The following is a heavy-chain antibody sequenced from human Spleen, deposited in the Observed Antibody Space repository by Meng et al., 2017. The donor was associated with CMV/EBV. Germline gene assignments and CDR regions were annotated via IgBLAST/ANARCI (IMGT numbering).Heavy chain of an antibody. V-gene: IGHV3-21*01. CDR1: GSTFSDYN. CDR3: ARSAYDFWSGYPLDGMDA. D-gene: IGHD3-3*01. CDR2: ISSSSNYT. J-gene: IGHJ6*02. Sequence: GESLKISCAASGSTFSDYNMNWVRQAPGKGLEWVSSISSSSNYTYYADSVKGRFTISRDNAKKSLYLQVNSPRAEDTAVYYCARSAYDFWSGYPLDGMDAWGQGTAVTVSS.